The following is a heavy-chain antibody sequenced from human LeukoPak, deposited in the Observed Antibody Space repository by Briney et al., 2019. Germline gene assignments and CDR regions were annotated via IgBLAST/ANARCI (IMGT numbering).Heavy chain of an antibody. J-gene: IGHJ4*02. CDR3: ARDQSSSWYRGYFDY. CDR2: IYTSGST. D-gene: IGHD6-13*01. V-gene: IGHV4-4*07. Sequence: SETLSLTCTVSGGSISSYYWSWIRQPAGKGLEWIGRIYTSGSTNYNPSLKSRVTMSVDTSKNQFSLKLSSVTAADTAVYYCARDQSSSWYRGYFDYWGQGTLDTVSS. CDR1: GGSISSYY.